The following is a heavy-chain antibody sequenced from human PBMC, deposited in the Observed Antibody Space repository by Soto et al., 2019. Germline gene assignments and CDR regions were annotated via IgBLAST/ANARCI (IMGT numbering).Heavy chain of an antibody. V-gene: IGHV3-23*01. CDR2: ISGSGGST. D-gene: IGHD2-15*01. CDR3: AKAIVPYCSGGSCYYDY. J-gene: IGHJ4*02. CDR1: GFTFSSYA. Sequence: GGSLRLSCAASGFTFSSYAMSWVRQAPGKGLEWVSAISGSGGSTYYADSVKGRFTISRDNSKNTLYLQMNSLRAEDTAVYYCAKAIVPYCSGGSCYYDYWGQGTLVTVSS.